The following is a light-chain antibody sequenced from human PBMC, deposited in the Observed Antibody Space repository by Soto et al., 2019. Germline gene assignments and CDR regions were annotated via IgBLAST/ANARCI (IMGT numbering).Light chain of an antibody. CDR2: YDS. CDR1: NIGSKS. J-gene: IGLJ2*01. V-gene: IGLV3-21*04. CDR3: QVWDSSSDHVV. Sequence: SYELTQPPSVSVAPGKTARITCGGNNIGSKSVHWYQQKPGQAPVLVIYYDSDRPSGIPERFSGSKSGNTATLTISRVEAGDEADYDCQVWDSSSDHVVFGGGTQVTVL.